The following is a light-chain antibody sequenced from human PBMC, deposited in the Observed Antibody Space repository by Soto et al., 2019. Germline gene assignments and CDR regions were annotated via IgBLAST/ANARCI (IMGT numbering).Light chain of an antibody. CDR3: QQYNSYSWT. J-gene: IGKJ1*01. V-gene: IGKV1-5*01. Sequence: VGDRVTITCRASQSISSWLAWYQQKPGKAPKLLIYDASSLESGVPSRFSGSGSGTEFTLTISSLQPDDFATYYCQQYNSYSWTFGQGTKVDIK. CDR1: QSISSW. CDR2: DAS.